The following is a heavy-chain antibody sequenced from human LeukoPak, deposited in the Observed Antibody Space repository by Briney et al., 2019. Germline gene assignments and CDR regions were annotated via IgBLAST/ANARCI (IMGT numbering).Heavy chain of an antibody. D-gene: IGHD6-13*01. CDR1: GGSISSYY. V-gene: IGHV4-59*01. J-gene: IGHJ6*04. CDR2: IYYSGST. CDR3: ARVGDSSSWSFYYYYGMDV. Sequence: SETLSLTCTVSGGSISSYYWSWIRQPPGKGLEWIGYIYYSGSTNYNPSLKSRVTISVDTSKNQFSLKLSSVTAADTAVYYCARVGDSSSWSFYYYYGMDVWGKGTTVTVSS.